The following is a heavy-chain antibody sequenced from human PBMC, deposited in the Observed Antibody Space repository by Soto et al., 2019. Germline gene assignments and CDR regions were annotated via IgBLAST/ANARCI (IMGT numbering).Heavy chain of an antibody. D-gene: IGHD6-25*01. Sequence: LSLTCTVSGASLSIGPYTWGWIRQSPERGLEWIATISHLGATYYNASLANRVTISLDTFKKQISLKLTSVAAADTAVYFCVRLPTGLPNWVDPWGPGILVTVSS. V-gene: IGHV4-39*01. CDR2: ISHLGAT. J-gene: IGHJ5*02. CDR1: GASLSIGPYT. CDR3: VRLPTGLPNWVDP.